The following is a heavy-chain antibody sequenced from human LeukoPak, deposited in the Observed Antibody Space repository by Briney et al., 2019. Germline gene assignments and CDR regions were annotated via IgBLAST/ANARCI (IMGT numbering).Heavy chain of an antibody. CDR2: INHSGST. CDR1: GGSFSGYY. J-gene: IGHJ6*03. D-gene: IGHD6-13*01. Sequence: SETLSLTCAVYGGSFSGYYWSWIRQPPGKGLEWIGEINHSGSTNYNPSLKSRVTISVDTSKNQFSLKLSSVTAADTAMYYCARGFGGGYSSSCFSPKPRPYFPRDYYRDVGGKGTTVPV. V-gene: IGHV4-34*01. CDR3: ARGFGGGYSSSCFSPKPRPYFPRDYYRDV.